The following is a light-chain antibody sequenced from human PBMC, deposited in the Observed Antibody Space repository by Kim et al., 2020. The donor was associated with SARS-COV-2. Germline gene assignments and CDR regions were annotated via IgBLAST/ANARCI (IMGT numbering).Light chain of an antibody. CDR3: QQYSSSPLT. V-gene: IGKV3-20*01. J-gene: IGKJ4*01. Sequence: APGAKAPPSCRASQSVSSSYLAWYQQKPGQAPRLLIYGASSRPTGIPDRVSGSGSGTDFTLTISRLEPEDFAVYYCQQYSSSPLTFGGGTKVDIK. CDR1: QSVSSSY. CDR2: GAS.